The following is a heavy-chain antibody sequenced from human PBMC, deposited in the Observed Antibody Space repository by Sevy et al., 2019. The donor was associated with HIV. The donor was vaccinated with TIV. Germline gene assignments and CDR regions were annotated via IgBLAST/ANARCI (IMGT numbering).Heavy chain of an antibody. CDR2: MNPNTGNS. Sequence: ASVKVSCKASGYSFTSHDVNWVRQATGQGLEWMGWMNPNTGNSGFAQTFQGRVTLTRDTSTSTAYKELNSLTSEDTAIYYCARGARYYDSVTGYYHDAFDIWGQGTRVTVSS. D-gene: IGHD3-9*01. V-gene: IGHV1-8*01. CDR3: ARGARYYDSVTGYYHDAFDI. J-gene: IGHJ3*02. CDR1: GYSFTSHD.